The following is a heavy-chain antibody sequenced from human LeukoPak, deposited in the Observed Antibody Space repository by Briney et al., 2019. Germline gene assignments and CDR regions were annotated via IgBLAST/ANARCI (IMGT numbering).Heavy chain of an antibody. J-gene: IGHJ4*02. CDR2: ISSSSSYT. D-gene: IGHD6-6*01. CDR1: GFTFSNAW. CDR3: ARVRRVYSSSGSGVGYFDY. Sequence: PGGSLRLSCAASGFTFSNAWMSWIRQAPGKGLEWVSYISSSSSYTNYADSVKGRFTISRDNAKNSLYLQMNSLRAEDTAVYYCARVRRVYSSSGSGVGYFDYWGQGTLVTVSS. V-gene: IGHV3-11*06.